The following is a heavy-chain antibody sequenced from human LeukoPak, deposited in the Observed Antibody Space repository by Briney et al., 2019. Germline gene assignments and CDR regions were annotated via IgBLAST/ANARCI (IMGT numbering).Heavy chain of an antibody. V-gene: IGHV4-59*01. Sequence: PSETLSLTCTVSGGSITSYYWSWIRQPPGKGLEWIGYTYYSGYTNYNPSLKSRVTISVDRSKNQLSLRLSSVTAADTAVYYCARVGGYCTNGVCSNNWFDPWGQGTLVTVSS. CDR3: ARVGGYCTNGVCSNNWFDP. CDR2: TYYSGYT. J-gene: IGHJ5*02. D-gene: IGHD2-8*01. CDR1: GGSITSYY.